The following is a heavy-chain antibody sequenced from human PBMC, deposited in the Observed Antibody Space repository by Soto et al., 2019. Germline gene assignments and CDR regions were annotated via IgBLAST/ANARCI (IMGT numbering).Heavy chain of an antibody. CDR2: IIPILGIA. CDR1: GGTFSSYT. D-gene: IGHD3-22*01. J-gene: IGHJ4*02. Sequence: QVQLVQSGAEVKKPGSSVKVSCKASGGTFSSYTISWVRQAPGQGLEWMGRIIPILGIANYAQKFQGRVTITADKSTSTAYMELSSLRSEDTAVYYCATYYYDSSGYRDYWGQGTLVTVSS. V-gene: IGHV1-69*02. CDR3: ATYYYDSSGYRDY.